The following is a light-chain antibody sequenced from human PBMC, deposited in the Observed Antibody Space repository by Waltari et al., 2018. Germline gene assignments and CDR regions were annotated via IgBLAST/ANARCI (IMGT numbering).Light chain of an antibody. V-gene: IGLV1-44*01. CDR1: SSNIGSNN. Sequence: QSVLTQPPSASGTPGQRVTIPCSGSSSNIGSNNETWYQQLPGTAPKLLIYNNNQRPSGVPDRFSGSKSGTSASLAISGLQSEDEADYYCAAWDDSLNGWVFGGGTKLTVL. J-gene: IGLJ3*02. CDR2: NNN. CDR3: AAWDDSLNGWV.